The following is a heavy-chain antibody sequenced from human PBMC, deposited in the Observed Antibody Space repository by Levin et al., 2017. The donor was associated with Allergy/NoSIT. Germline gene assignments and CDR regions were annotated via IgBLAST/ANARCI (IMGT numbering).Heavy chain of an antibody. J-gene: IGHJ4*02. CDR1: GFTFSSYG. CDR3: AKMGYCSSTSCYNIEGDY. D-gene: IGHD2-2*02. V-gene: IGHV3-30*18. CDR2: ISYDGSNK. Sequence: GESLKISCAASGFTFSSYGMHWVRQAPGKGLEWVAVISYDGSNKYYADSVKGRFTISRDNSKNTLYLQMNSLRAEDTAVYYCAKMGYCSSTSCYNIEGDYWGQGTLVTVSS.